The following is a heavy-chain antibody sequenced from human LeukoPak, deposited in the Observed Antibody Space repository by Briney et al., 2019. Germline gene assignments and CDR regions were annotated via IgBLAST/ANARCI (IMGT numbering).Heavy chain of an antibody. CDR2: INHSGST. CDR1: GGSFSGYY. J-gene: IGHJ4*02. CDR3: ARGFWSGYHDY. D-gene: IGHD3-3*01. V-gene: IGHV4-34*01. Sequence: SETLSLTCAVYGGSFSGYYWSWIRQPPGKGLEWIGEINHSGSTNYNPSLKSRVTISVDTSKNQFSLKLSSVTAADTAVYYCARGFWSGYHDYWGQGTLVTVSS.